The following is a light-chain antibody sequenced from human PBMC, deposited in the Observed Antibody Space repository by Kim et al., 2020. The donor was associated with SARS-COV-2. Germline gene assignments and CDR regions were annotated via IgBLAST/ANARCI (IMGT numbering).Light chain of an antibody. CDR3: QQLNSYPWT. CDR2: AAS. Sequence: ASVGDRFTITCRASQGISSYLAWYQQKPGKAPKLLIYAASTLQSGVPSRFSGSGSGTDFTLTISSLQPEDFATYYCQQLNSYPWTFGQGTKVEIK. CDR1: QGISSY. V-gene: IGKV1-9*01. J-gene: IGKJ1*01.